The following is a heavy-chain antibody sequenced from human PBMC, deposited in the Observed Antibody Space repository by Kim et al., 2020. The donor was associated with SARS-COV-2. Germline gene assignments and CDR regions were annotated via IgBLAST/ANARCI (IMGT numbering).Heavy chain of an antibody. CDR2: IYPGDSDT. CDR1: GYSFTNYW. D-gene: IGHD6-19*01. J-gene: IGHJ4*02. CDR3: ATSYSSGWDYFDY. Sequence: GESLKISCKGSGYSFTNYWIGWVRQMPGKGLEWMGIIYPGDSDTRYSPSFQGQVTISADKSISTAYLQWSSLKASDTAMYYCATSYSSGWDYFDYWGQGTLVNVSS. V-gene: IGHV5-51*01.